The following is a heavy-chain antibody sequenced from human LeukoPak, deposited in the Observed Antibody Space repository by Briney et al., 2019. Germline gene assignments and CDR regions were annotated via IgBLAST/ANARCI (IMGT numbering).Heavy chain of an antibody. Sequence: SQTLSLTCAISGDSVSSNSAAWNWIRQSPSRGLEWLGRTYYRSKWYNDYAVSVKSRITINPDTSKNQFSLKLSSVTAADTAVYYCARDGYYYDSSGYYSDAFDIWGQGTMVTVSS. D-gene: IGHD3-22*01. CDR2: TYYRSKWYN. J-gene: IGHJ3*02. CDR3: ARDGYYYDSSGYYSDAFDI. V-gene: IGHV6-1*01. CDR1: GDSVSSNSAA.